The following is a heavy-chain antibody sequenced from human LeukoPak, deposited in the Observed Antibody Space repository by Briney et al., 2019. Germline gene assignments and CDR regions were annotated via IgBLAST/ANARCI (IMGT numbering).Heavy chain of an antibody. CDR1: GFTFSNYA. J-gene: IGHJ4*02. CDR3: AKDILGSL. CDR2: ISYDGSNK. Sequence: QSGRSLRLSCAASGFTFSNYAMHWVRQAPGKGLEWVAGISYDGSNKYYADSVKGRFTISRDNSKNTLYLQMNSLRAEDTAVYYCAKDILGSLGGQGTLVTVSS. V-gene: IGHV3-30-3*01. D-gene: IGHD2-2*03.